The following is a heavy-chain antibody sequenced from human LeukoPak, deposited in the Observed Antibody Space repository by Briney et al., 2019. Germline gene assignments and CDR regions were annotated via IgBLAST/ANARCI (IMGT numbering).Heavy chain of an antibody. Sequence: ASVKVSCKASGYTFTSYGISWVRQAPGQGLEWMGWISAYNGNTNYAQKLQGRVTMTTDTSTSTAYMELRSLRHDDTAVYYCARDGGYYDSSGYFDYWGQGTLVTVSS. J-gene: IGHJ4*02. D-gene: IGHD3-22*01. CDR3: ARDGGYYDSSGYFDY. V-gene: IGHV1-18*01. CDR2: ISAYNGNT. CDR1: GYTFTSYG.